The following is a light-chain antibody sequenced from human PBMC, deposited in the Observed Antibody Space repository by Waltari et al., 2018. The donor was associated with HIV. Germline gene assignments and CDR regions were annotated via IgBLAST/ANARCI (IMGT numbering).Light chain of an antibody. Sequence: DIPLTQSPSTVSASVGDRFTITCRASQTVYNWLAWYQQRPGKAPKLLIYKASTLESGVPPRFSGSGSGTEFTLTINGLQSDDVATYYCQQYYSYSTFGPGTKVDIK. V-gene: IGKV1-5*03. J-gene: IGKJ3*01. CDR2: KAS. CDR1: QTVYNW. CDR3: QQYYSYST.